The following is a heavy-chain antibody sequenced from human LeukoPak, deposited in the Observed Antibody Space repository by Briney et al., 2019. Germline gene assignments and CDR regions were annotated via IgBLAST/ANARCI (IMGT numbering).Heavy chain of an antibody. V-gene: IGHV1-46*01. J-gene: IGHJ4*02. Sequence: ASVKVSCKASGYTFSSYYVHWVRQAPGQGLEWMGLINPSGGSTSYAQKFRGRVTMTRDTSTSTVYMELSSLRSEDTAVYYCARCSFSSGCPFDYWGQGTLVTVSS. D-gene: IGHD3-22*01. CDR2: INPSGGST. CDR1: GYTFSSYY. CDR3: ARCSFSSGCPFDY.